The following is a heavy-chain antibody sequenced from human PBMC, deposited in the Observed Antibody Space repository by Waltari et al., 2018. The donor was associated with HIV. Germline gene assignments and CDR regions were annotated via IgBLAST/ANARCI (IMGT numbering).Heavy chain of an antibody. V-gene: IGHV3-30-3*01. J-gene: IGHJ5*02. CDR3: VRDRSLKT. D-gene: IGHD3-16*02. CDR2: ISFDGSNK. CDR1: GFTFSNYA. Sequence: QVQLVESGGGVVQPGRYLRLFGAASGFTFSNYAMHWVRQAPGKGLEWVAVISFDGSNKYYADSVKGRLTISRDNSKNTLHLQMNSLRAEDTAVYYCVRDRSLKTWGQGTLVTVSS.